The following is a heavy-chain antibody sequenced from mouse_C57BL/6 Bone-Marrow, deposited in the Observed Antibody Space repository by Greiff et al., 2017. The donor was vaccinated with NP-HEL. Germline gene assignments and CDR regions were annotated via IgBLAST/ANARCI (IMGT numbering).Heavy chain of an antibody. V-gene: IGHV1-19*01. Sequence: EVKLVESGPVLVKPGASVKMSCKASGYTFTDYYMNWVKQSHGKSLEWIGVINPYNGGTSYNQKFKGKATLTVDKSSSTAYMELNSLTSEDSAVYYCARIYYDYPYYYAMDYWGQGTSVTVSS. CDR3: ARIYYDYPYYYAMDY. CDR2: INPYNGGT. J-gene: IGHJ4*01. D-gene: IGHD2-4*01. CDR1: GYTFTDYY.